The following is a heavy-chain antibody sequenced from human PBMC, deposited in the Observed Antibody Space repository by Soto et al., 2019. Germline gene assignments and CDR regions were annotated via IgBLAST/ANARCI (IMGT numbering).Heavy chain of an antibody. J-gene: IGHJ5*02. CDR2: IHHSGNT. V-gene: IGHV4-59*08. D-gene: IGHD3-3*01. Sequence: SETLSLTCTVSGGSITNYYWSWIRQPPGKGLEWIGYIHHSGNTNYNPSLKSRLTFSVDTSKNQFSLKLSSVTAADTAVYYCARDDFWSGHSWFDPWGQGTLVTVSS. CDR1: GGSITNYY. CDR3: ARDDFWSGHSWFDP.